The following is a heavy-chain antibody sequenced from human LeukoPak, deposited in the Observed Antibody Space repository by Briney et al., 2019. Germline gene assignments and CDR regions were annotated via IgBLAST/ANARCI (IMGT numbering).Heavy chain of an antibody. V-gene: IGHV1-3*01. CDR1: GYTFTGYA. CDR2: INAGNGNT. D-gene: IGHD4-17*01. Sequence: GASVKVSCKASGYTFTGYAMHWVRQAPGQRLEWVGWINAGNGNTKYSQKFQGRVTITRDTSASTAYMELSRLRSEDTAVYYCARPGSIFYGDYVYFDYWGQGTLVTVSS. CDR3: ARPGSIFYGDYVYFDY. J-gene: IGHJ4*02.